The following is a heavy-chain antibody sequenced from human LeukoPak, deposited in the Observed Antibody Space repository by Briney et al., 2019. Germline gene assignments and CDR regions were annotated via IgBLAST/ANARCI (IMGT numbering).Heavy chain of an antibody. D-gene: IGHD3-16*02. V-gene: IGHV4-34*01. CDR1: GGSFSGYY. CDR3: ARTPRYDYIWGSYRYTGDSAFDI. Sequence: SETLSLTCAVYGGSFSGYYWSWIRQPPGKGLEWIGEIKHSGSTNYNPSLKSRVTISVDTSKNQFSLKLSSVTAADTAVYYCARTPRYDYIWGSYRYTGDSAFDIWGQGTMVTVSS. J-gene: IGHJ3*02. CDR2: IKHSGST.